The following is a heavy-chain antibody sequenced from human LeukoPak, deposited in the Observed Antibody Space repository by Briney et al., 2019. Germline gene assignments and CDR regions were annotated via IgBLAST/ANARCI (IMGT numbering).Heavy chain of an antibody. V-gene: IGHV4-34*01. Sequence: PSETLSLTCAVYGGSFSGYYWSWLRQPPGKGLEWIGEIHHSGSTNYNPSLKSRVSISVDTSKNQFSLKLSSVTAADTTVYYCARAGGVPAAYFDFWGQGTLVTVSS. D-gene: IGHD2-2*01. CDR2: IHHSGST. J-gene: IGHJ4*02. CDR1: GGSFSGYY. CDR3: ARAGGVPAAYFDF.